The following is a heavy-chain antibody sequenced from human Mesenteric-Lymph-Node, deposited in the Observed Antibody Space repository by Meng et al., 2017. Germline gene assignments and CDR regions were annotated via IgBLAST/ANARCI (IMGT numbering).Heavy chain of an antibody. J-gene: IGHJ4*02. CDR1: GYTFTGYY. CDR3: ARGGDTAVVVKEILFQY. V-gene: IGHV1-2*02. D-gene: IGHD3-22*01. Sequence: ASVKVSCKASGYTFTGYYMHWVRQAPGQGLEWMGWINPNSGGTNYAQKFQGRVTMTRDTSINTAYMELRRLTSNDTAVYFCARGGDTAVVVKEILFQYWGQGTLVTVSS. CDR2: INPNSGGT.